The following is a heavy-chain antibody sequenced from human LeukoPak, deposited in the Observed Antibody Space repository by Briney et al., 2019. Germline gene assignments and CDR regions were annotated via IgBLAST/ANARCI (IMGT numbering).Heavy chain of an antibody. CDR2: IYTSGST. J-gene: IGHJ4*02. Sequence: SETLSLTCTVSGGSISSYYWSWIRQPPGKGLEWIGYIYTSGSTNYNPSLKSRVTISVDTSKNQFSLKLSSVTAADTAVYYCARHKALGYCSSTSCYPEYYFDYWGQGTLVTVSS. D-gene: IGHD2-2*01. CDR1: GGSISSYY. CDR3: ARHKALGYCSSTSCYPEYYFDY. V-gene: IGHV4-4*09.